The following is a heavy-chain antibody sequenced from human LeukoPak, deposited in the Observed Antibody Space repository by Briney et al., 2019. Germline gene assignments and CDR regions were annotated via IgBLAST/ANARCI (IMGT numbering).Heavy chain of an antibody. V-gene: IGHV1-2*06. Sequence: GASVKVSCKAPGYTFTGYYMHWVRQAPGQGLEWMGRINPNSGGTNYAQKFQGRVTMTRDTSISTAYMELSRLRSDDTAVYYCARDLIYGSGSFYYFDYWGQGTLVTVSS. J-gene: IGHJ4*02. CDR2: INPNSGGT. CDR3: ARDLIYGSGSFYYFDY. CDR1: GYTFTGYY. D-gene: IGHD3-10*01.